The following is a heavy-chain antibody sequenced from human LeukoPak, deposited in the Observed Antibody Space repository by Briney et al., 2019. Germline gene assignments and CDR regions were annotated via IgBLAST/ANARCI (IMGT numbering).Heavy chain of an antibody. V-gene: IGHV1-69*13. Sequence: SVKVSCKASGRTFSSYAISWVRQAPGQGLEWMGGIIPIFGTANYAQKFQGRVTITADESTSTAYMELSSLRSEDTAVYYCASANKFGELPSFDYWGQGTLVTVSS. CDR2: IIPIFGTA. CDR3: ASANKFGELPSFDY. CDR1: GRTFSSYA. D-gene: IGHD3-10*01. J-gene: IGHJ4*02.